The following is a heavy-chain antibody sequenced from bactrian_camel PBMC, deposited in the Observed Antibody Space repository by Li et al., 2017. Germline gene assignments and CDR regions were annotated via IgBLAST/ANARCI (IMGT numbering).Heavy chain of an antibody. V-gene: IGHV3S42*01. D-gene: IGHD3*01. CDR3: ATNGDYCYGSWCFGY. CDR1: GYTFNTY. Sequence: VQLVESGGGSALAGGSMRLSCAASGYTFNTYSSSRQAPGKEREGVAAVATGDASTRYADSVKGRFTISRDNAENTVYLQMNSLKSEDTALYYCATNGDYCYGSWCFGYWGQGTQVTVS. J-gene: IGHJ6*01. CDR2: VATGDAST.